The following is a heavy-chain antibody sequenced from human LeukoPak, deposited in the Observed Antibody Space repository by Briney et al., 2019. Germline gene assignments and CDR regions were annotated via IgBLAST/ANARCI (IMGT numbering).Heavy chain of an antibody. CDR2: IYHSGST. Sequence: PSETLSLTCTVSGGSLSSGGYYWSWIRQPPGKGLEWIGYIYHSGSTYYNPSLKSRVTISVDRSKNQFSLKLSSVTAADTAVYYCARDHGIAARPNFDYWGQGTLVTVSS. V-gene: IGHV4-30-2*01. CDR3: ARDHGIAARPNFDY. D-gene: IGHD6-6*01. CDR1: GGSLSSGGYY. J-gene: IGHJ4*02.